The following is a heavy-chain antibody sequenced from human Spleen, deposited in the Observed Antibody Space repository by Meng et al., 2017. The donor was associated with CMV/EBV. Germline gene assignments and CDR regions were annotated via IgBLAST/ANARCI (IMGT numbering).Heavy chain of an antibody. CDR3: ARVGTYSGTYPTGYFDS. CDR1: NNNKW. D-gene: IGHD1-26*01. V-gene: IGHV4-4*02. Sequence: NNNKWGSWVRQPAGRGLEWIGEIYISEKTKYNPSLTSRLTISIERSKNQFSLKLSSVTAADTAVYYCARVGTYSGTYPTGYFDSWGQGTLVTVSS. CDR2: IYISEKT. J-gene: IGHJ4*02.